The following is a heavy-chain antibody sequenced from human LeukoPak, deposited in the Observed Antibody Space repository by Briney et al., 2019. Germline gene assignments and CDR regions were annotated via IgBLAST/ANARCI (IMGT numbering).Heavy chain of an antibody. J-gene: IGHJ4*02. CDR1: GFVYSTYA. V-gene: IGHV3-23*01. CDR3: AKVRNTYDQLDY. Sequence: RGGSLRLSCAASGFVYSTYAMSWVRQVPGKGLECVSTVTKTGGARHYADSVKGRFTISRVNSENTLYLQMDSLRAEDTALYYCAKVRNTYDQLDYWGQGTLVTVSS. D-gene: IGHD1-14*01. CDR2: VTKTGGAR.